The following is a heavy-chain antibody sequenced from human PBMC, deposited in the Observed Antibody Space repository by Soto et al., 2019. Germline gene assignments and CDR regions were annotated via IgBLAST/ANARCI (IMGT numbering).Heavy chain of an antibody. D-gene: IGHD4-17*01. CDR3: AKARIDRLEDYGDYVGDAFDI. CDR2: ISGSGGST. J-gene: IGHJ3*02. V-gene: IGHV3-23*01. Sequence: EVQLLESGGGLVQPGGSLRLSCAASGFTFSSYATSWVRQAPGKGLEWVSAISGSGGSTYYADSVKGRFTISRDNSKNTLYLQMNSLRAEDTAVYYCAKARIDRLEDYGDYVGDAFDIWGQGTMVTVSS. CDR1: GFTFSSYA.